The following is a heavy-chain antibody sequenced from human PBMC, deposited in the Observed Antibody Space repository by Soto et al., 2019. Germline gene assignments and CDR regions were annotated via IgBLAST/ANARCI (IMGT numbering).Heavy chain of an antibody. D-gene: IGHD6-13*01. CDR3: ARGAIAAAQFDY. Sequence: PGGSLRLSCAASGFTFSSYAMSWVRQAPGKGLEWVSAIGAAGDTYYPGSVKGRFTISRENAKNSLYLQMNSLRAEDTAVYYCARGAIAAAQFDYWGQGTLVTVSS. CDR1: GFTFSSYA. J-gene: IGHJ4*02. V-gene: IGHV3-13*01. CDR2: IGAAGDT.